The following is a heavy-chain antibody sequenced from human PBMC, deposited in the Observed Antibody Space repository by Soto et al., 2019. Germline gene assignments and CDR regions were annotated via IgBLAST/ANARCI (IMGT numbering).Heavy chain of an antibody. J-gene: IGHJ4*02. V-gene: IGHV4-39*01. Sequence: QLQLQESGPGLVKPSETLSLTCTVSRGSISSGTNYWAWIRQPPGKGLEWIANIYYSGSTFYNPSLKSRVTISVDTSKNQFSLKLRSLTAADTAVYYCARHEAGWYFDSWGQGTLVTVSS. CDR3: ARHEAGWYFDS. CDR2: IYYSGST. CDR1: RGSISSGTNY. D-gene: IGHD6-25*01.